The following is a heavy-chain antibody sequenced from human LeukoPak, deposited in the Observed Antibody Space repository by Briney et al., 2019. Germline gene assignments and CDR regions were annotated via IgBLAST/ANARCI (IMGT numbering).Heavy chain of an antibody. J-gene: IGHJ5*02. CDR2: IYHSGST. CDR1: GYSISSGYY. Sequence: SETLSLTCTVSGYSISSGYYWGWIRQPPGKGLEWIGSIYHSGSTNYNPSLKSRVTISVDTSKNQFSLKLSSVTAADTAVYYCARSNYGPPWGRLRWFDPWGQGTLVTVSS. D-gene: IGHD4-17*01. CDR3: ARSNYGPPWGRLRWFDP. V-gene: IGHV4-38-2*02.